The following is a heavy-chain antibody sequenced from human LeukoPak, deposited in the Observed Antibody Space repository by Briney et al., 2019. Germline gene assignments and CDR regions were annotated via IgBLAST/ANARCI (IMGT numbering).Heavy chain of an antibody. Sequence: SETLSLTRTVSGDSTSRSTYYWAWIRQPPGKGLEWIGSVYYGRSPYFNPSLESRATISVDTSKNHFSLKMSSVTAADTAVYYCARSSGTGTFSYWGQGTLVTVSS. D-gene: IGHD6-25*01. CDR2: VYYGRSP. CDR1: GDSTSRSTYY. CDR3: ARSSGTGTFSY. V-gene: IGHV4-39*02. J-gene: IGHJ4*02.